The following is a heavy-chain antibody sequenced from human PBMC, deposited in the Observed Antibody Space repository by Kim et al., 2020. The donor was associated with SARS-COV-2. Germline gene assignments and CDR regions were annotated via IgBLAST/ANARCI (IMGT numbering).Heavy chain of an antibody. CDR1: GFTFSSYS. CDR3: ARSQPASLGRDGYNLYAFDI. J-gene: IGHJ3*02. Sequence: GGSLRLSCAASGFTFSSYSMNWVRQAPGKGLEWVSSISSSSSYIYYADSVKGRFTISRDNAKNSLYLQMNSLRAEDTAVYYCARSQPASLGRDGYNLYAFDIWGQGTMVTVSS. D-gene: IGHD5-12*01. V-gene: IGHV3-21*01. CDR2: ISSSSSYI.